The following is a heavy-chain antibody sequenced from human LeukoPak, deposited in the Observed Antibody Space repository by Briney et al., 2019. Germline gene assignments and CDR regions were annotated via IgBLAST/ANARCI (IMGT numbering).Heavy chain of an antibody. D-gene: IGHD4-23*01. J-gene: IGHJ4*02. CDR2: ISGSGGTT. CDR1: GFTFSNYA. V-gene: IGHV3-23*01. Sequence: GGSLRLSCAASGFTFSNYAISWVRQAPGKGLEWVSVISGSGGTTYSADSVKGRFTISRDNSKNTLYLQMNSLRAEDTAAYYCARERGSSGGNTNGYFDYWGQGALVTVSS. CDR3: ARERGSSGGNTNGYFDY.